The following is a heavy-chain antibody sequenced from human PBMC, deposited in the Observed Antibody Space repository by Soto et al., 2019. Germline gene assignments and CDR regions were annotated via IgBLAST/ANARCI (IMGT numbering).Heavy chain of an antibody. Sequence: GGSLRLSCAASGFTFSSYGMHWVRQAPGKGLEWVAVISYDGSNKYYADSVKGRFTISRDNSKNTLYLQMNSLRAEDTAVYYCAKVQTGSGSYYNAPFEYWGQGTLVTVSA. J-gene: IGHJ4*02. CDR3: AKVQTGSGSYYNAPFEY. D-gene: IGHD3-10*01. CDR2: ISYDGSNK. V-gene: IGHV3-30*18. CDR1: GFTFSSYG.